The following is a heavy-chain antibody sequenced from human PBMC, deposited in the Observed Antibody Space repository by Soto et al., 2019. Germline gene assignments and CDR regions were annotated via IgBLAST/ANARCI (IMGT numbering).Heavy chain of an antibody. CDR2: ISGSGNSP. V-gene: IGHV3-23*04. J-gene: IGHJ5*02. D-gene: IGHD1-26*01. CDR3: ARGTHSYSGSHELDA. CDR1: GFIFGDHV. Sequence: EVQLVESGGRLVQRGGSLRLSCSGSGFIFGDHVMDWVRQAPGKGLEWVAGISGSGNSPFFRDSVKGRFTISRDNSKKTVYLEMNNLRDEDSAMYFCARGTHSYSGSHELDAWCLGTLVTVSS.